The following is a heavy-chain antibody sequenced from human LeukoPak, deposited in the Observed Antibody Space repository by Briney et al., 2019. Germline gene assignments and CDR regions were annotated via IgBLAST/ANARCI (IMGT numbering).Heavy chain of an antibody. D-gene: IGHD1-26*01. CDR2: INSDGSST. J-gene: IGHJ6*02. V-gene: IGHV3-74*01. Sequence: PGGSLRLSCAASGFTFSTHWMHWVRQAPGKGLLWVSRINSDGSSTTYADFVKGRFTISRDNAKNTLYLQMNSLRAEDTAVYYCARGSGSYYHYYYTMDVWGQGTTVTVSS. CDR1: GFTFSTHW. CDR3: ARGSGSYYHYYYTMDV.